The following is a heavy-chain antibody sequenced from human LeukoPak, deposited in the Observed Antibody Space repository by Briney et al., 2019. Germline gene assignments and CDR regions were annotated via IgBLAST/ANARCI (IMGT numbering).Heavy chain of an antibody. D-gene: IGHD3-9*01. CDR1: GYTFTSYY. Sequence: GASVKVSCKASGYTFTSYYMHWVRQAPGQGLEWMGIIDPSGGSTSYAQKFQGRVTMTRDMSTSTVYMELSSLRSEDTAVYYCARDHVDWSTLGVWGKGTTVTVSS. CDR2: IDPSGGST. V-gene: IGHV1-46*01. J-gene: IGHJ6*04. CDR3: ARDHVDWSTLGV.